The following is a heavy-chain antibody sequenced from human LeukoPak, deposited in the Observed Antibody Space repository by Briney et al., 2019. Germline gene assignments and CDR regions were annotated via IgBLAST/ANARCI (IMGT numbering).Heavy chain of an antibody. CDR2: IIPVFGTS. CDR1: GGTFSSHG. V-gene: IGHV1-69*13. CDR3: ASGSHFDTSGYPYWFFDL. Sequence: GASVKVSCKASGGTFSSHGFSWVRQAPGQGLERMGEIIPVFGTSSNAQKFQGRVTITADESTNTAYMELKSLRSEDTAIYYCASGSHFDTSGYPYWFFDLWGRGTLVTVSS. D-gene: IGHD3-22*01. J-gene: IGHJ2*01.